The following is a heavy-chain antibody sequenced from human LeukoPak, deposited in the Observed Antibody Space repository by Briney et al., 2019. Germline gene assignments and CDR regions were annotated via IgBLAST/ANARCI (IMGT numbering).Heavy chain of an antibody. D-gene: IGHD2-8*01. Sequence: GGSLRLSCAASGFTFSSYRMNWVRQAPGKGLEWVSYVSNSGDYIHYADSVKGRFTISRDNSKNSLYLQMNSLRAEDTAVYYCARALIGYYFDYWGQGTLVTVSS. CDR2: VSNSGDYI. CDR1: GFTFSSYR. J-gene: IGHJ4*02. CDR3: ARALIGYYFDY. V-gene: IGHV3-21*06.